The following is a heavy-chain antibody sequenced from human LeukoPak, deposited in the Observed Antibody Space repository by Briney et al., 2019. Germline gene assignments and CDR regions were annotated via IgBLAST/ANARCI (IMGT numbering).Heavy chain of an antibody. Sequence: PSETLSLTCAVYGGSFSGYYWSWIRQPPGKGLEWIGEINHSGSTNYNPSLKSRVTISVDTSKNQFSLKLSSVTAADTPVYYCARGPSSFGVVMGYFDYWGQGTLVTVSS. CDR1: GGSFSGYY. D-gene: IGHD3-3*01. CDR3: ARGPSSFGVVMGYFDY. V-gene: IGHV4-34*01. CDR2: INHSGST. J-gene: IGHJ4*02.